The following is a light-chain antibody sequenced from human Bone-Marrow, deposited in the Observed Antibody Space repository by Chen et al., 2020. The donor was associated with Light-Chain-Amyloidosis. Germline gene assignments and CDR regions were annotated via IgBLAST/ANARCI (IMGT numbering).Light chain of an antibody. CDR3: QQSYNTPRT. Sequence: DIQLTQSPSSLSASIGDRVTITCRASQTVSRYLHWYQHKPGKAPKLLIYGVSTMQSGVPSRFRGSGSGTDFTLTISSLQPEDFATYYCQQSYNTPRTFGKGTNVEIK. CDR1: QTVSRY. J-gene: IGKJ1*01. V-gene: IGKV1-39*01. CDR2: GVS.